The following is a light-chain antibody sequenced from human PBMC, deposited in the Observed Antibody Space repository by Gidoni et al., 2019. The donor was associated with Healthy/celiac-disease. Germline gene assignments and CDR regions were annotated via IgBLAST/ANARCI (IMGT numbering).Light chain of an antibody. CDR1: ALPKQY. J-gene: IGLJ1*01. CDR2: KDS. V-gene: IGLV3-25*02. Sequence: SYELTQPPSVSVSPGRTARITCSGDALPKQYAYWYQQKPGQAPVLVIYKDSERPSGIPERFSGSSSGTTVTLTISGVQAEDEADYYCQSADSNGTYVVGTGTKVTVL. CDR3: QSADSNGTYV.